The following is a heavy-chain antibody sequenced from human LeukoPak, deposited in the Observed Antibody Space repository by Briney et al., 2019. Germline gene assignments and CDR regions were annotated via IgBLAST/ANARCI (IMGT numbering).Heavy chain of an antibody. V-gene: IGHV1-2*06. CDR2: INPNSGDP. J-gene: IGHJ6*03. CDR1: GYTFTDSY. D-gene: IGHD2-8*01. Sequence: ASVKVSCKASGYTFTDSYIHWVRQAPGQGLEWMGRINPNSGDPNYPQKFQGRVTMTRDTSISTAYMEMSSLTSDDTAVYYCARSARHCNNGVCFTDYYIDLWGKGTTVTISS. CDR3: ARSARHCNNGVCFTDYYIDL.